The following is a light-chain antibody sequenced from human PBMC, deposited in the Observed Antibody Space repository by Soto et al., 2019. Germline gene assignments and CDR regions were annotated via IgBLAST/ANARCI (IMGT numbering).Light chain of an antibody. V-gene: IGLV4-60*02. J-gene: IGLJ3*02. Sequence: QAVVTQPSSASASLGSSVKLTCTLSSGHSSYIIAWHQQQPGKAPRYLMKLEGSGSYNKGSGVPDRFSGSSSGADRYLTISNLQFEDEADYYCETWDFNTRVFGGGTKLTVL. CDR2: LEGSGSY. CDR3: ETWDFNTRV. CDR1: SGHSSYI.